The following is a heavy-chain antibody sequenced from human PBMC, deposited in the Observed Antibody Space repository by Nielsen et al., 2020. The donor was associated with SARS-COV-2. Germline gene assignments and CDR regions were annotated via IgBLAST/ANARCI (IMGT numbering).Heavy chain of an antibody. CDR3: AERAYCGGDCFFLFDY. CDR1: GFTFHDYS. Sequence: GGSLRLSCAASGFTFHDYSMHWVRRAPGKGLEWVSGIGWNRGSIGYADSVKGRFTISRDNAKNSLYLQMNSLRAEDTAVYYCAERAYCGGDCFFLFDYWGQGTLVTVSS. CDR2: IGWNRGSI. V-gene: IGHV3-9*01. J-gene: IGHJ4*02. D-gene: IGHD2-21*02.